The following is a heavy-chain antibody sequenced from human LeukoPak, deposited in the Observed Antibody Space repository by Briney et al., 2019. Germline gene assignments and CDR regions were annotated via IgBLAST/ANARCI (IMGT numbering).Heavy chain of an antibody. Sequence: GGSLRLSCAASGFTFSSYAMSRVRQAPGKGLEWVSAISGTVGSTYYADSVKGRFTISRDNSKNTLYLQMNSLRAEDTAVYYCAKDRGSIAVAGIDYWGQGTLVTVSS. CDR2: ISGTVGST. CDR3: AKDRGSIAVAGIDY. CDR1: GFTFSSYA. V-gene: IGHV3-23*01. D-gene: IGHD6-19*01. J-gene: IGHJ4*02.